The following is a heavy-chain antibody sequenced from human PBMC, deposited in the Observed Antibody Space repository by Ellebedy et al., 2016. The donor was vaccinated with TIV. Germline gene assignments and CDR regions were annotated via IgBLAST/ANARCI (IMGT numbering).Heavy chain of an antibody. D-gene: IGHD3-10*01. CDR3: ARSRLGGGHWYFDF. V-gene: IGHV1-18*01. Sequence: ASVKVSXXVSGYTFTRYGMSWVRQAPGQGLEWMGWIAVYNGHTKYAQKFQDRDVMTTETATSTVYTELRSLRSDDTAVYYCARSRLGGGHWYFDFWGRGTLVTVSS. CDR1: GYTFTRYG. J-gene: IGHJ2*01. CDR2: IAVYNGHT.